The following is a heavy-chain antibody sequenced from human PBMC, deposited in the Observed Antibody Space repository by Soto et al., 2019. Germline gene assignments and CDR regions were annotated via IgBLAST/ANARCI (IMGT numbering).Heavy chain of an antibody. CDR2: ISYDGRNE. Sequence: GGSLRLSCAVSGFTFSAFAMYWVRQAPGKGLEWVALISYDGRNEDYAESVRGRFTISRDNSKNTLYLDMNSLSAEDSAVYFCAKGVVREPAYFDDWGQGTLVTSPQ. CDR1: GFTFSAFA. CDR3: AKGVVREPAYFDD. V-gene: IGHV3-30*18. J-gene: IGHJ4*02. D-gene: IGHD3-10*01.